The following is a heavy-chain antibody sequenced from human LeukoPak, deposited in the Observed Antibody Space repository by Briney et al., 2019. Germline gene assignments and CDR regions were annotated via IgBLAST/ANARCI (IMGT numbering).Heavy chain of an antibody. J-gene: IGHJ4*02. CDR3: AKAVITFGGVIQAYDY. V-gene: IGHV3-23*01. D-gene: IGHD3-16*02. Sequence: GSLRLSCAASGFTFSSYAMIWVRQAPGKGLEWVSGISGSGGSTYYADSVKGRFTISRDNSKNTLYLQMNSLRAEDTAVYYCAKAVITFGGVIQAYDYWGQGTLVTVSS. CDR2: ISGSGGST. CDR1: GFTFSSYA.